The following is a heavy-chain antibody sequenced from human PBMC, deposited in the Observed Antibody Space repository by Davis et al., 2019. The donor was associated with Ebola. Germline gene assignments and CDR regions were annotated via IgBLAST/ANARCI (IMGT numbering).Heavy chain of an antibody. CDR1: GHTFAGYY. J-gene: IGHJ6*02. CDR3: ARERLVTIFGVVTHGMDV. D-gene: IGHD3-3*01. V-gene: IGHV1-2*06. Sequence: ASVKVFCKSSGHTFAGYYMHWVRQAPGQGLEWVGRINPNGGATKYAQKFEGRVTMTWDTSISTAYMEMRGLRSGDTAVYYCARERLVTIFGVVTHGMDVWGQGTTVTVSS. CDR2: INPNGGAT.